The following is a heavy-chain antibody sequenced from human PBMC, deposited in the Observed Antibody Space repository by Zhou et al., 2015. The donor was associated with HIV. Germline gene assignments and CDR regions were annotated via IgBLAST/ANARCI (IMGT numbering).Heavy chain of an antibody. CDR3: ARDRGRGSGSPRGGYYFDY. Sequence: QVQLVQSGAEVKKPGSSVKVSCKASGGTFSSYAISWVRQAPGQGLEWMGGIIPIFGTANYAQKFQGRVTITADKSTSTAYMELSSLRSEDTAVYYCARDRGRGSGSPRGGYYFDYWGQGTLVTVSS. D-gene: IGHD3-10*01. CDR1: GGTFSSYA. CDR2: IIPIFGTA. V-gene: IGHV1-69*06. J-gene: IGHJ4*02.